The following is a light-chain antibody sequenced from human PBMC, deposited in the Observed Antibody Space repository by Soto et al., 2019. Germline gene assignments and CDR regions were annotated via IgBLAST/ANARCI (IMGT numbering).Light chain of an antibody. Sequence: EIVLTQSPATLSLSPGERAALSYRASQSVSTFLAWYPHKPGQGPSLLIYDEANRATGIPARLSGSGFGTDFTLTISSLEPEDSAFYYCQQRSNCWTFGQATKVEIK. CDR2: DEA. CDR1: QSVSTF. J-gene: IGKJ1*01. V-gene: IGKV3-11*01. CDR3: QQRSNCWT.